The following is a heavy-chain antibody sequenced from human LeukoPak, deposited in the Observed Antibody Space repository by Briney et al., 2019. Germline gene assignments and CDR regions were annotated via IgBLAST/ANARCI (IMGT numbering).Heavy chain of an antibody. D-gene: IGHD1-14*01. CDR1: GFTFSNYS. V-gene: IGHV3-21*01. CDR3: ARDSGTEAFDI. J-gene: IGHJ3*02. Sequence: PGGSLRLSCAASGFTFSNYSMNWVRQAPGKGLEWVSSISSSSSYIYYADSVKGRFTISRDNAKNSLYLQMNSLRAEDTAVYYCARDSGTEAFDIWGQGTMVTVSS. CDR2: ISSSSSYI.